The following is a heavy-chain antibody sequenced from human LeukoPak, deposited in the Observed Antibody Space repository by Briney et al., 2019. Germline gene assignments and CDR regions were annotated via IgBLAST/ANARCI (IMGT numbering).Heavy chain of an antibody. V-gene: IGHV4-38-2*01. CDR2: ISHSAST. CDR3: ARRYYYDTIGYYDY. J-gene: IGHJ4*02. CDR1: SYSFSGGYY. Sequence: PSETLSLTCVVSSYSFSGGYYWGWIRQPPGKGLEWIGSISHSASTYYNPSFKSRVTMSIDTSRNQFSLKLSSVTAADTAVYYCARRYYYDTIGYYDYWGQGTLVTVPP. D-gene: IGHD3-22*01.